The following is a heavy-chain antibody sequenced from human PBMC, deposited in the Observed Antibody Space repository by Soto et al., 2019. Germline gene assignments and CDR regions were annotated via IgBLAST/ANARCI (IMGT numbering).Heavy chain of an antibody. V-gene: IGHV4-4*07. Sequence: TSETLSLTCTVSGGSLSSYYWNWIRQPARKGLEWIGRIYISGSTNYNPSLKSRVTMSVDTSKNQFSLKLSSVTAADTAVYYCARDNQQPEEYYYGLDVWGQGTTVTVSS. J-gene: IGHJ6*02. CDR1: GGSLSSYY. D-gene: IGHD6-13*01. CDR3: ARDNQQPEEYYYGLDV. CDR2: IYISGST.